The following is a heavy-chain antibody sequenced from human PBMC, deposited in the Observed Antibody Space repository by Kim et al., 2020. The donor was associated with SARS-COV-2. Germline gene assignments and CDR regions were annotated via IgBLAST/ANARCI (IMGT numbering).Heavy chain of an antibody. CDR3: ARESAGALYYYYGMDV. CDR1: GFTFSSYW. J-gene: IGHJ6*02. V-gene: IGHV3-7*01. D-gene: IGHD1-26*01. Sequence: GGSLRLSCAASGFTFSSYWMSWVRQAPGKGLEWVANIKQDGSEKYYVDSVKGRFTISRDNAKNSLYLQMNSLRAEDTAVNYCARESAGALYYYYGMDVWGQGTTVTVSS. CDR2: IKQDGSEK.